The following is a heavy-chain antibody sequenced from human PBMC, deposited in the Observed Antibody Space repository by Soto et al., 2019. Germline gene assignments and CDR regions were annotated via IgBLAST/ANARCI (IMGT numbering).Heavy chain of an antibody. D-gene: IGHD2-21*02. CDR2: ISGYSGNT. CDR1: GYTFTSYG. Sequence: QVQLVQSGAEVKKPGASVKVSCKASGYTFTSYGLTWVRQAPGQGLEWMGWISGYSGNTNYAQNLQGRVTMTTDASASTAHMELRSLTSDDTAVYYCARDYRHNAYCGGDCYSSFDYWGQGTLVTVSS. J-gene: IGHJ4*02. CDR3: ARDYRHNAYCGGDCYSSFDY. V-gene: IGHV1-18*04.